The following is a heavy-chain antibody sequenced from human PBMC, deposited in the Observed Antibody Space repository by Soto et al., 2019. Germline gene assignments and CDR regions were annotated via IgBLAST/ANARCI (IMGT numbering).Heavy chain of an antibody. CDR3: AKYSAHSMFDISSAPDY. D-gene: IGHD3-10*02. CDR1: GFTFSSYG. Sequence: LRLSCAATGFTFSSYGMMLVRHAPGKGLEWVSAISGNGGSAHYADSVKGRFTISRDNSKNMLFLQMNSLRVEDTAVYYCAKYSAHSMFDISSAPDYWGQGTLVTVYS. CDR2: ISGNGGSA. J-gene: IGHJ4*02. V-gene: IGHV3-23*01.